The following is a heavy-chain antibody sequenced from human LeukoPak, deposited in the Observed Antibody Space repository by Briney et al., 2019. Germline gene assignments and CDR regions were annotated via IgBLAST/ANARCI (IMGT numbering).Heavy chain of an antibody. CDR1: GDSMSDYY. CDR3: ARTRYYYGSRSYGAPYYFDY. CDR2: ISYTGTP. V-gene: IGHV4-59*08. J-gene: IGHJ4*02. D-gene: IGHD3-10*01. Sequence: SETLSLTCTVSGDSMSDYYWSWVRQSPGKGLEWIGNISYTGTPKYNPSLKTRVTFSLDTSKNQFSLRLTSVTAADTAVYYCARTRYYYGSRSYGAPYYFDYWGQGTLVTVSS.